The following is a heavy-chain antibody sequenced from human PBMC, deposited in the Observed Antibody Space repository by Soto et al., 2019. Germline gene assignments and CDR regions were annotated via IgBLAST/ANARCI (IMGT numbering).Heavy chain of an antibody. CDR3: TTSVGATTAYYYYYYGMDV. Sequence: GGSLRLSCAASGITFSNAWMNWVRQAPGKGLEWVGRIKSKTDGGTTGYAAPVKGRFTISRDDSKNTLYLQMNSLKTEDTAVYYCTTSVGATTAYYYYYYGMDVWGQGTTVTVSS. CDR2: IKSKTDGGTT. D-gene: IGHD1-26*01. V-gene: IGHV3-15*07. CDR1: GITFSNAW. J-gene: IGHJ6*02.